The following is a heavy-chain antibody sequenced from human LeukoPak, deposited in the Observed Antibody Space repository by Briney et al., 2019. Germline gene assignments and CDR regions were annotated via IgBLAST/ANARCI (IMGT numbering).Heavy chain of an antibody. CDR1: VFTLSSYE. Sequence: SGGSLRLSCAASVFTLSSYEMNWVRHAPGKGREWVSYISSSGSTIYYADSVKGRFTISRDNAKNSLDLQMNSLRAEDTAVYYCARDSSSSAVDYWGQGTLVTVSS. CDR2: ISSSGSTI. V-gene: IGHV3-48*03. D-gene: IGHD6-19*01. J-gene: IGHJ4*02. CDR3: ARDSSSSAVDY.